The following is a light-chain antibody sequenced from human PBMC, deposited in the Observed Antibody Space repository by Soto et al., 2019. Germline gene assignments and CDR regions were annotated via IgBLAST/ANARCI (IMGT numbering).Light chain of an antibody. CDR1: SSNNGAGYD. CDR3: RSFDTNLSHSYV. Sequence: TEPPAGNGGPCRRGPNPYKRSSSNNGAGYDVHWYQQLPGTAPKLLIYDTTNRASGVPDRFSGSKSGSSASLAITGLQAEDEADYYCRSFDTNLSHSYVFGTGTKVTVL. J-gene: IGLJ1*01. CDR2: DTT. V-gene: IGLV1-40*01.